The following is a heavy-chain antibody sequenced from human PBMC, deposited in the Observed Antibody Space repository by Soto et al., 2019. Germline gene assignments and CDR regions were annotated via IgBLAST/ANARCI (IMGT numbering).Heavy chain of an antibody. V-gene: IGHV4-34*01. CDR2: INHGGRV. J-gene: IGHJ4*02. CDR3: AIAGYSSSWQIPYFDY. CDR1: GGSFSGYN. Sequence: LSLTCAVYGGSFSGYNWSWIRRPHGRGLAWMGEINHGGRVTYNPSRKRRVAISVDTSKNQFSLKLSSVTDADTAVYYCAIAGYSSSWQIPYFDYWGQGTLVTVSS. D-gene: IGHD6-13*01.